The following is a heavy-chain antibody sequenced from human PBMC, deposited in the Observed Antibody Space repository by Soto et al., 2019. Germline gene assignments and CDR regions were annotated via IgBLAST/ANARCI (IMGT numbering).Heavy chain of an antibody. V-gene: IGHV5-51*01. CDR3: ARKDKSGYFNWFDP. J-gene: IGHJ5*02. CDR2: IFPSDSDT. D-gene: IGHD3-22*01. CDR1: GYRFTAYW. Sequence: ESLTISFIPSGYRFTAYWIAWVRQMPGKGLEWMGIIFPSDSDTRYSPSFQGQVTISADRSTSTVFLQWASLKASDTAVYFCARKDKSGYFNWFDPWGQGTLVTVSS.